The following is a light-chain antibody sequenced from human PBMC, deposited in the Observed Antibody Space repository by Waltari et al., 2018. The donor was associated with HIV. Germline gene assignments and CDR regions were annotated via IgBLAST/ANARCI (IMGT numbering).Light chain of an antibody. V-gene: IGKV4-1*01. J-gene: IGKJ4*01. CDR1: QTVFYSSNHKNY. Sequence: DIVMTQSPDSLAVSLGERATINCKSSQTVFYSSNHKNYLAWYQQKPGQPPKLLIYWASTRESGVPDRFSGGGSGTDFTLTISSLQAEDVAVYYCQQYFSLPLTFGGGTKVEIK. CDR3: QQYFSLPLT. CDR2: WAS.